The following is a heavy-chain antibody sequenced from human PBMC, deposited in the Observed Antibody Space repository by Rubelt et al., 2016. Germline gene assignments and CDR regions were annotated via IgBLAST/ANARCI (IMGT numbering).Heavy chain of an antibody. CDR1: AFTLTDNN. V-gene: IGHV3-66*01. J-gene: IGHJ4*02. D-gene: IGHD4-11*01. Sequence: RLSCEASAFTLTDNNMSWVRQVPGKGLEWLSIIYSGGNTYYSDSVKGRFTISRDNAKNSLYLQMNSLRAEDTAVYYCATFGGVVAAKNYSKPYYFDYWGQGTLVTVSS. CDR2: IYSGGNT. CDR3: ATFGGVVAAKNYSKPYYFDY.